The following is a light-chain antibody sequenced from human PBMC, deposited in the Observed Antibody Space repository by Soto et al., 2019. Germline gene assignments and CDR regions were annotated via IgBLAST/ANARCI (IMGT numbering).Light chain of an antibody. CDR3: QSSDSRNHVV. J-gene: IGLJ2*01. CDR2: EDN. CDR1: SGTDVTNY. Sequence: NFMLAQPHSVSESPGKTVTISCTGSSGTDVTNYVQWYQQRPGSAPTTVIYEDNQRPSGVPDRFSGSIDRSSNSASLTISGLKTEDEADYYCQSSDSRNHVVFGGGTKLTVL. V-gene: IGLV6-57*02.